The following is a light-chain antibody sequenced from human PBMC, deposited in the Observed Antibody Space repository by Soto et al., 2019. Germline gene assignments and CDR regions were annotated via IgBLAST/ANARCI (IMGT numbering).Light chain of an antibody. V-gene: IGKV3-20*01. CDR3: QQYGSSPSIT. CDR2: DAS. J-gene: IGKJ5*01. Sequence: EIVCTQSPAPLSLSPGERPTLSRSPSQGVSSYLAWYQQKPGQAPRLLIYDASNRATGIPARFSGSGPGTDFTLTISRLEPEDFAVYYCQQYGSSPSITFGQGTRLEIK. CDR1: QGVSSY.